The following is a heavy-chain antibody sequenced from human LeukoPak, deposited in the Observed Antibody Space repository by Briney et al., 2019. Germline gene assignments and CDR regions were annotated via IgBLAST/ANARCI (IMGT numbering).Heavy chain of an antibody. CDR2: INPNGGGT. CDR1: GYTFTSYY. Sequence: ASVKVSCKTSGYTFTSYYMHWMRQAPGQGLEWVGMINPNGGGTSSAQKFQGRVTMTRDTSTSTVYMDLSSLSSEDTAIYYCARRGGCISTSCNLDYWGQGTLVTVSS. V-gene: IGHV1-46*03. J-gene: IGHJ4*02. CDR3: ARRGGCISTSCNLDY. D-gene: IGHD2-2*01.